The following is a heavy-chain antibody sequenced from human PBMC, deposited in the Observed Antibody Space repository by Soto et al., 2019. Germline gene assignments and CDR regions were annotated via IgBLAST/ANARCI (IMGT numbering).Heavy chain of an antibody. D-gene: IGHD3-3*01. CDR1: GGTFSSYA. J-gene: IGHJ6*04. CDR3: ASPDTIFGVVITDYYYYGMDV. Sequence: QVQLVQSGAEVKKPGSSVKVSCKASGGTFSSYAISWVRQAPGQGLEWMGGIIPIFGTANYAQKLQGRVTITADESTSTAYMELSSLRSEDTAVYYCASPDTIFGVVITDYYYYGMDVWGKGTTVTVSS. V-gene: IGHV1-69*01. CDR2: IIPIFGTA.